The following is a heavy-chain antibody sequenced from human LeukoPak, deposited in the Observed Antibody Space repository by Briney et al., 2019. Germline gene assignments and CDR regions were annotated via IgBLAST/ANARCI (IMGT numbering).Heavy chain of an antibody. CDR2: IYYSGST. V-gene: IGHV4-61*01. Sequence: KSSETLSLTCTVSGGSISSSSYYWSWIRQPPGKGLEWIGYIYYSGSTNYNPSLKSRVTISVDTSKNQFSLKLSSVTAADTAVYYCARVFAVAAYFDYWGQGTLVTVSS. CDR3: ARVFAVAAYFDY. J-gene: IGHJ4*02. CDR1: GGSISSSSYY. D-gene: IGHD6-19*01.